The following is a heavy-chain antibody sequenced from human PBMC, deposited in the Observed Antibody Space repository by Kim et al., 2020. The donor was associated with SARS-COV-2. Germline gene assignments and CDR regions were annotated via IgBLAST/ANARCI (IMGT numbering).Heavy chain of an antibody. V-gene: IGHV3-30*04. Sequence: GGSLRLSCAASGFTFSSYAMHWVRQAPGKGLEWVAVISYDGSNKYYVDSVKGRFTISRDNSKNTLYLQMNSLRAEDTAVYYCARLWFRESLFDYWGQGTLVTVSS. J-gene: IGHJ4*02. CDR3: ARLWFRESLFDY. D-gene: IGHD3-10*01. CDR2: ISYDGSNK. CDR1: GFTFSSYA.